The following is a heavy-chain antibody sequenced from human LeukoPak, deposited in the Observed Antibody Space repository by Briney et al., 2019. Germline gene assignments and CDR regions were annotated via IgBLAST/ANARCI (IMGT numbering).Heavy chain of an antibody. Sequence: GSSVKVSCKAFGGTFISYAISWVRQAPGQGLEWMGRIIPILGIANYAQKFQGRVTITADKSTSTAYMELSSLRSEDTAVYYCARDKLRLGELSSPLAFDIWGQGTMVTVSS. V-gene: IGHV1-69*04. CDR3: ARDKLRLGELSSPLAFDI. CDR1: GGTFISYA. CDR2: IIPILGIA. D-gene: IGHD3-16*02. J-gene: IGHJ3*02.